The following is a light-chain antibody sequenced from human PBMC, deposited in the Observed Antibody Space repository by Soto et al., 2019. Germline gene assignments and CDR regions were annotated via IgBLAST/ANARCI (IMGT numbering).Light chain of an antibody. CDR2: KAS. J-gene: IGKJ1*01. V-gene: IGKV1-5*03. CDR3: QHYNSYSEA. Sequence: DIQMTQSPSTLSASVGDRVTITCRASQSISSWLAWYQQKPGEAPKLLIYKASSLESGVPSRFSGSGSGTEFTLTISSLQPDDFATYYCQHYNSYSEAFGQGTKVGIK. CDR1: QSISSW.